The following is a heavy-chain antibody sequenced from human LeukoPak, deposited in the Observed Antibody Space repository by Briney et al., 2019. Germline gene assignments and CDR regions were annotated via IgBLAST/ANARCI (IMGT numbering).Heavy chain of an antibody. J-gene: IGHJ6*02. CDR2: ISGGGGYTST. CDR1: GFTVSSNY. Sequence: GGSLRLSCAASGFTVSSNYMSWVRQAPGRGLEWVSAISGGGGYTSTYYADSVKGRFTISRDNSKNTLYLQMNSLRAEDTAVYYCAKPPPDNYHYYYGMDVWGPGTTVTVSS. CDR3: AKPPPDNYHYYYGMDV. V-gene: IGHV3-23*01.